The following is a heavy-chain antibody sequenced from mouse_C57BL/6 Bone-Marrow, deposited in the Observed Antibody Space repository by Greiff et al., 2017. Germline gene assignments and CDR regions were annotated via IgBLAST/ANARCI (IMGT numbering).Heavy chain of an antibody. CDR2: MHPNGGSP. J-gene: IGHJ4*01. Sequence: QVQLQQPGAELVKPGASVKLSCKASGYTFTNYWMHWVKQRPGQGLEWIGMMHPNGGSPDYNEKFKSEATLSVDKSSRTAYMELSSLTSEDSAVYYCARGYDYDYAMDYWGQGTSVTVSS. V-gene: IGHV1-64*01. CDR1: GYTFTNYW. CDR3: ARGYDYDYAMDY. D-gene: IGHD2-4*01.